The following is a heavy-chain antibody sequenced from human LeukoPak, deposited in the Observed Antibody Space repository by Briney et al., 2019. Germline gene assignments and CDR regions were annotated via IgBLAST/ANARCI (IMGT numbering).Heavy chain of an antibody. CDR2: IYTSGST. CDR1: GGSISSYY. D-gene: IGHD2-2*01. V-gene: IGHV4-4*07. Sequence: PSESLSLTCTGSGGSISSYYWSWIRQPAGQGLEWIGRIYTSGSTNYNPSLKRRVTMSVDTSKNQSSLKLSSVTAADTAVYYCTRGRYCSSPSCHSVTWFDPWGQGSLLTASS. J-gene: IGHJ5*01. CDR3: TRGRYCSSPSCHSVTWFDP.